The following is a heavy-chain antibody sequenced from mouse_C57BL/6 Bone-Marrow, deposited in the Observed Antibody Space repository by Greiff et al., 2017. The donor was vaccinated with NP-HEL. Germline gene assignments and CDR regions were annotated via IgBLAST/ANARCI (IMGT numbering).Heavy chain of an antibody. CDR1: GFNIKDDY. V-gene: IGHV14-4*01. Sequence: VQLKESGAELVRPGASVKLSCTASGFNIKDDYMHWVKQRPEQGLEWIGWIDPENGDTEYASKFQGKATITAETSSNTAYLQLSSLTSEDTSVYFCTLYIAYWGRGTLVTVSA. CDR3: TLYIAY. J-gene: IGHJ3*01. D-gene: IGHD2-12*01. CDR2: IDPENGDT.